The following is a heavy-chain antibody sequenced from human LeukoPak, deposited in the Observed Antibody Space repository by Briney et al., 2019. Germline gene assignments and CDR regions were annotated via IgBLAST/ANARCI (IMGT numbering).Heavy chain of an antibody. Sequence: SETLSLTCAVYGGSFSGYYWSWIRQPPGKGLEWIGEINHSGSTNYNPSLKSRVTISVDTSKSQFSLKLSSVTAADTAVYYCARADSSIAARLSRSSIFNYYYYMDVWGKGTTVTVSS. CDR2: INHSGST. CDR3: ARADSSIAARLSRSSIFNYYYYMDV. V-gene: IGHV4-34*01. CDR1: GGSFSGYY. D-gene: IGHD6-6*01. J-gene: IGHJ6*03.